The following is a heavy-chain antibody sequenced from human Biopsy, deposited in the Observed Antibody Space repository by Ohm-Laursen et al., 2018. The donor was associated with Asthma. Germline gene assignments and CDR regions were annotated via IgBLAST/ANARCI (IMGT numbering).Heavy chain of an antibody. D-gene: IGHD6-6*01. V-gene: IGHV4-34*01. CDR3: ARAVSSSSYWYFDL. Sequence: VTLSLTSAVYPGSFSGFFWTRIRQSPGKGLEWIGSIYYSGRTYYNPSIESRVTISANTSKNHFSLKATSLTAADTAVYYCARAVSSSSYWYFDLWGRGDLVTVSS. CDR2: IYYSGRT. CDR1: PGSFSGFF. J-gene: IGHJ2*01.